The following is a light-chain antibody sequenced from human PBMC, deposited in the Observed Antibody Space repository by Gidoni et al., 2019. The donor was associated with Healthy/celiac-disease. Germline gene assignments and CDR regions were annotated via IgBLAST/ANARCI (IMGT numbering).Light chain of an antibody. V-gene: IGLV1-44*01. J-gene: IGLJ3*02. CDR3: AAWDDRLNGPV. Sequence: SLLTQPPSASGTPGPRVTISCSGSSSTLGSNTVNWYPQLPGTAPKLLIYSNNQRPSGVPDRFSGSKSGTSASPAISGLQSEDEADYYCAAWDDRLNGPVFGGGTKLTVL. CDR1: SSTLGSNT. CDR2: SNN.